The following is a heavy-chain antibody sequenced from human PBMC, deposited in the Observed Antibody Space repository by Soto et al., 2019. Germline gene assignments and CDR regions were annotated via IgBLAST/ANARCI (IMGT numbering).Heavy chain of an antibody. CDR3: ARDMGIVATRHMDV. V-gene: IGHV3-21*01. J-gene: IGHJ6*03. Sequence: GSLRLSCAASGFTFSSYSMNWVRQAPGKGLEWVSSISSSSSYIYYADSVKGRFTISRDNAKNSLYLQMNSLRAEDTAVYYCARDMGIVATRHMDVWGKGTTVTVSS. CDR1: GFTFSSYS. D-gene: IGHD5-12*01. CDR2: ISSSSSYI.